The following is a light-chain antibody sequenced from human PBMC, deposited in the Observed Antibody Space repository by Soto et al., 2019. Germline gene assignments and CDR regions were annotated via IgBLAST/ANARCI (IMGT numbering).Light chain of an antibody. Sequence: DIVMTQSPDSLAVSLGERVTINCKSSQSVLSSSNNKNYLAWYQQKPGQPPKLLIHWASTRESGVPDRFSGSGSGTYFTLTISSLQAEDVAVYYCQQYYSTRTFGQGTKLEIK. CDR2: WAS. CDR1: QSVLSSSNNKNY. V-gene: IGKV4-1*01. J-gene: IGKJ2*01. CDR3: QQYYSTRT.